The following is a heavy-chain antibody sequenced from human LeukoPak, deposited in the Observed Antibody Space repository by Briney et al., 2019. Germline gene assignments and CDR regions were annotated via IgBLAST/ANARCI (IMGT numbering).Heavy chain of an antibody. V-gene: IGHV1-2*02. Sequence: ASVKVSCKVSGYTFTGYYMHWVRQAPGQGLEWMGWINPNSGGTNYAQKFQGRVTMTRDTSISTAYMELSRLRSDDTAVYYCARPLRFLEWLFPLDYWGQGTLVTVSS. J-gene: IGHJ4*02. CDR2: INPNSGGT. CDR3: ARPLRFLEWLFPLDY. D-gene: IGHD3-3*01. CDR1: GYTFTGYY.